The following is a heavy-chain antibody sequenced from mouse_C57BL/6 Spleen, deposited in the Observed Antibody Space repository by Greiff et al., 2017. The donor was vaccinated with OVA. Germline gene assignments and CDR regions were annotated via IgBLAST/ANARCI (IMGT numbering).Heavy chain of an antibody. V-gene: IGHV1-50*01. J-gene: IGHJ1*03. CDR3: ARWGFTTVVDWYFDV. Sequence: VQLQQPGAELVKPGASVKLSCKASGYTFTSYWMQWVKQRPGQGLEWIGEIDPSDSYTNYNQKFKGKATLTVDTSSSTAYMQLSSLTSEDSAVYYCARWGFTTVVDWYFDVWGTGTTVTVSS. D-gene: IGHD1-1*01. CDR1: GYTFTSYW. CDR2: IDPSDSYT.